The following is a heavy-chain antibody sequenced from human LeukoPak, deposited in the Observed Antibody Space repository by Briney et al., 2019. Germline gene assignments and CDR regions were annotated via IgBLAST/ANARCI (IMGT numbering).Heavy chain of an antibody. V-gene: IGHV1-69*13. D-gene: IGHD7-27*01. Sequence: ASVKASCKASGGTFSSYAISWVRQAPGQGLEWMGGIIPIFGTANYAQKFQGRVTITADESTSTAYMELSSLRSEDTAVYYCARDPGANWGAVDYWGQGTLVTVSS. J-gene: IGHJ4*02. CDR2: IIPIFGTA. CDR3: ARDPGANWGAVDY. CDR1: GGTFSSYA.